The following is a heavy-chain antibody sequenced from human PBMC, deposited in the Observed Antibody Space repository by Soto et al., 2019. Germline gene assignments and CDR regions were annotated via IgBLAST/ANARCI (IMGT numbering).Heavy chain of an antibody. D-gene: IGHD2-21*02. Sequence: SVKVSCKASGGTFSSYAISWVRQAPGQGLEWMGGIIPIFGTANYAQKFQGRVTITADESTSTAYMELSSLRSEDTAVYYCATSRGIAVVTATLDDWGQATLVPVSS. CDR2: IIPIFGTA. CDR3: ATSRGIAVVTATLDD. CDR1: GGTFSSYA. J-gene: IGHJ4*02. V-gene: IGHV1-69*13.